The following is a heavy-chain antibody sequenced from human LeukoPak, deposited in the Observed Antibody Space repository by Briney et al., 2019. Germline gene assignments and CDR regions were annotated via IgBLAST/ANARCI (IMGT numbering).Heavy chain of an antibody. CDR3: VSGIGWLPDY. CDR2: IKQDGREK. Sequence: GGSLRLSCAASAGFTFSDYWMSWVRQAPGKGLEWVAIIKQDGREKLYVDSVKGRSTISRDNAKSSLYLQMNSLRAEDTAVYYCVSGIGWLPDYWGQGTLVTVSS. D-gene: IGHD6-19*01. J-gene: IGHJ4*02. CDR1: AGFTFSDYW. V-gene: IGHV3-7*03.